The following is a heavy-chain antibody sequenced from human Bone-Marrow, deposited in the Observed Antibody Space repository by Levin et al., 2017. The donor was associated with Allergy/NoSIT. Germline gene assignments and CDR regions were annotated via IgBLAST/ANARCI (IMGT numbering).Heavy chain of an antibody. CDR2: ISYDGSHK. J-gene: IGHJ4*02. CDR1: GFTFSNYG. CDR3: AKDRSGGGIDY. Sequence: PGGSLRLSCAASGFTFSNYGLHWVRQAPGKGLEWVSVISYDGSHKYYADSVKGRFTISRDNSKNTLYLQMNSLRAEDKAVYYCAKDRSGGGIDYWGQGTLVTVSS. D-gene: IGHD3-10*01. V-gene: IGHV3-30*18.